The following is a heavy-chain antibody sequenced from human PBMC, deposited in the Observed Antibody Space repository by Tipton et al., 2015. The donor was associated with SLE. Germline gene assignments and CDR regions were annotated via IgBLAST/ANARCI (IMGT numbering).Heavy chain of an antibody. V-gene: IGHV4-59*12. J-gene: IGHJ5*02. D-gene: IGHD3-10*01. CDR3: ARDLREIGWFGEYNWFDP. Sequence: TLSLTCTVSGASISSYCWSWIRQPPGKGLEWIGYIYYTGSTKYNPSLKNRVTISVDTPKNQLSLKLRSVTAADTAVYYCARDLREIGWFGEYNWFDPWGQGTLVTVSS. CDR1: GASISSYC. CDR2: IYYTGST.